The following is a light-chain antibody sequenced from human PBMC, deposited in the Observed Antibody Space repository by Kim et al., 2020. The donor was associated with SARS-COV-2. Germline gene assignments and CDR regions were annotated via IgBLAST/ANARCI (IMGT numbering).Light chain of an antibody. Sequence: ETVLTQSPATLSLSPGDRATLSCRASQSVSTYVAWYQQKPGQVPRLLIYDASNRATGIPARFSGSGSGTDFTLTISSLEPEDFAVYYCHQRSNWPGTFGQGTNLEI. CDR2: DAS. CDR1: QSVSTY. V-gene: IGKV3-11*01. J-gene: IGKJ2*01. CDR3: HQRSNWPGT.